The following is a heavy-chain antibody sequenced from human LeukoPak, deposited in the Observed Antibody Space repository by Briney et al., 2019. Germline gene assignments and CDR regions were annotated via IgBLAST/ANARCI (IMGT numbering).Heavy chain of an antibody. V-gene: IGHV3-7*04. CDR2: IKQDGSEK. CDR1: GFTFSSYW. CDR3: ARDLYYDSSGYYPFDY. Sequence: PGGSLRLSCTASGFTFSSYWMNWVRQAPGKGLEWVANIKQDGSEKYYVDSVKGRFTISRDNAKKSLYLQMNSLRAEDTAVYYCARDLYYDSSGYYPFDYWGQGTLVTVSS. J-gene: IGHJ4*02. D-gene: IGHD3-22*01.